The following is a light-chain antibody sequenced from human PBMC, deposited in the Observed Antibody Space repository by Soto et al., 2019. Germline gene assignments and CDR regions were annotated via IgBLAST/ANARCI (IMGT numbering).Light chain of an antibody. CDR3: ASYGSANALVV. J-gene: IGLJ1*01. CDR1: SRDIGNYNY. Sequence: ALTQPAPVSGSPAQSNTISCTGTSRDIGNYNYVSRYQHHPGKAPKPMIYEVTGRPSGVSDRFSGSKSGMTASLSISGLQPEDEADYFCASYGSANALVVFGAGTKVTVL. CDR2: EVT. V-gene: IGLV2-14*01.